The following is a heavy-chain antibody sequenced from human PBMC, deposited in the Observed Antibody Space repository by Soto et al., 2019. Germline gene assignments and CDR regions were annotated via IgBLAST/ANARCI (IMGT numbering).Heavy chain of an antibody. D-gene: IGHD6-19*01. J-gene: IGHJ4*02. V-gene: IGHV3-21*01. CDR1: GFTFSSYA. Sequence: GGSLRLSCAASGFTFSSYAMNWVRQAPGKGLEWVSSISDSSSYIYYADSAKGRSTISRDNAKNSLYLQMTSLRAEDTAVYYCATTMAVAGTNFDYWGQGTPVTVSS. CDR2: ISDSSSYI. CDR3: ATTMAVAGTNFDY.